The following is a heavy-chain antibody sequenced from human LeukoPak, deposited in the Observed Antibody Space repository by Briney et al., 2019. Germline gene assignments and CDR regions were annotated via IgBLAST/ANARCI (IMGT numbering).Heavy chain of an antibody. V-gene: IGHV3-23*01. Sequence: GGSLRLSCAASGFTLSSYGMSWVRQAPGKGLEWVSGITGSGGSTYYADSVKGRFTISRDNSKNTLYLQMNSLRAEDTAVYYCAREIGDYGPAWFDPWGQGTLVTVSS. CDR3: AREIGDYGPAWFDP. J-gene: IGHJ5*02. CDR1: GFTLSSYG. D-gene: IGHD4-17*01. CDR2: ITGSGGST.